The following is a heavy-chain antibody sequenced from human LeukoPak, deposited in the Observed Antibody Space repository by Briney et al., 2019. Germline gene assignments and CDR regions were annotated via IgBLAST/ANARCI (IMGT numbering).Heavy chain of an antibody. CDR3: ARGYYDSSGPISQVFDY. CDR1: GFTFSSYA. Sequence: PGGSLRLSCAASGFTFSSYAMHWVRQAPGKGLEWVAVISYDGSNKYYADPVKGRFTISRDNSKNTLYLQMNSLRAEDTAVYYCARGYYDSSGPISQVFDYWGQGTLVTVSS. V-gene: IGHV3-30-3*01. D-gene: IGHD3-22*01. CDR2: ISYDGSNK. J-gene: IGHJ4*02.